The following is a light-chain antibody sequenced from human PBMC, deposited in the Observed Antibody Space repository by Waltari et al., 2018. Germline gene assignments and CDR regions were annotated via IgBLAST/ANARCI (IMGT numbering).Light chain of an antibody. CDR2: SNK. Sequence: QSVVTQPTSASGTPGQRVTMSCSGSSANIGTYAVTWYQQLPGTAPKLLIYSNKQRPSGVPDRFSGSKSGTSASLAISGLQSEDEADYYCAAWDDSLNGPVFGTGTKVTVL. V-gene: IGLV1-44*01. CDR3: AAWDDSLNGPV. CDR1: SANIGTYA. J-gene: IGLJ1*01.